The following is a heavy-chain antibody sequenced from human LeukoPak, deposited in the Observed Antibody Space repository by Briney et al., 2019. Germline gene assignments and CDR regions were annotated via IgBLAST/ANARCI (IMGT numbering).Heavy chain of an antibody. V-gene: IGHV1-46*01. D-gene: IGHD5-24*01. CDR3: ARDREGLHLYDY. CDR2: INPSGGST. CDR1: GYTFTSYG. J-gene: IGHJ4*02. Sequence: ASVKVSRKASGYTFTSYGISWVRQAPGQGLEWMGIINPSGGSTSYAQKFQGRVTITADESTSTAYMELSSLRSEDTAVYYCARDREGLHLYDYWGQGTLVTVSS.